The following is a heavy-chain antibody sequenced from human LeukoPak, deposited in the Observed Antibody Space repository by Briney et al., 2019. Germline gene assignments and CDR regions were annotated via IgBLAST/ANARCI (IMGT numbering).Heavy chain of an antibody. Sequence: SKTLSLTCTVSGGSISSSSYYWGGIRQPPGKGLEWIGSIYYSGSTYYNPSLKSRVTISVDTSKNQFSLKLSSVTAADTAVYYCARVGYYDSSADYWGQGTLVTVSS. V-gene: IGHV4-39*07. D-gene: IGHD3-22*01. CDR1: GGSISSSSYY. CDR3: ARVGYYDSSADY. J-gene: IGHJ4*02. CDR2: IYYSGST.